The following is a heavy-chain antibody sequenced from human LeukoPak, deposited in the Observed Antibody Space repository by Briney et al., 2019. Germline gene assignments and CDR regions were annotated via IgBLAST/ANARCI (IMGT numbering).Heavy chain of an antibody. CDR3: AKDMWQLAKTPLDY. Sequence: GGSLRLSCAASGFTFDDYAMHWVRQAPGKGLEWVSGISWNSGSIGYADSVKGRFTISRDNAKNSLYLQMNSLRAEDTALYYCAKDMWQLAKTPLDYWGQGTLVTVSS. CDR2: ISWNSGSI. J-gene: IGHJ4*02. V-gene: IGHV3-9*01. D-gene: IGHD6-13*01. CDR1: GFTFDDYA.